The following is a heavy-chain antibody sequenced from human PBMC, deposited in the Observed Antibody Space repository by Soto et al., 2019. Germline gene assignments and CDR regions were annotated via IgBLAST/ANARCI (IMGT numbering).Heavy chain of an antibody. CDR3: ARAFAGFGAYWYFDL. J-gene: IGHJ2*01. Sequence: SETLSLTCTVSGGSITDYYWSWIRQPPGKALEWIGYGYHSVSIHYNPSLKTRVTISVDTSENQFSLRLSSVTAADTAVYYCARAFAGFGAYWYFDLWAVAPWSPSPQ. CDR1: GGSITDYY. CDR2: GYHSVSI. D-gene: IGHD3-16*01. V-gene: IGHV4-59*01.